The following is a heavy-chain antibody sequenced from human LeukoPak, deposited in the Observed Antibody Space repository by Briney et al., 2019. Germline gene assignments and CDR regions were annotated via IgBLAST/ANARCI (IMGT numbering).Heavy chain of an antibody. D-gene: IGHD1-26*01. V-gene: IGHV1-2*02. CDR2: INPNSGGT. Sequence: ASVKVSCKASGYTFTGYYMHWVRQAPGQGLEWMGWINPNSGGTNYAQKFQGRVTMTRDTSISTAYKELSRLRSDDTAVYYCARGSGSQPLPSDYWGQGTLVTVSS. CDR1: GYTFTGYY. CDR3: ARGSGSQPLPSDY. J-gene: IGHJ4*02.